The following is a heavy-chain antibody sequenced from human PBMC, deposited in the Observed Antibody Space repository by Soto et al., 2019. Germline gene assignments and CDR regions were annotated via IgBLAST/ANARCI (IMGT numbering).Heavy chain of an antibody. V-gene: IGHV5-51*01. D-gene: IGHD6-13*01. CDR3: ARHQSSSWYRGSYGMDV. Sequence: ESLKISCKGSGYSFTSYWIGWVRQMPGKGLEWMGIIYPGDSDTRYSPSFQGQVTISADKSISTAYLQWSSLKASDTAMYYCARHQSSSWYRGSYGMDVWGQGTTVTVSS. J-gene: IGHJ6*02. CDR2: IYPGDSDT. CDR1: GYSFTSYW.